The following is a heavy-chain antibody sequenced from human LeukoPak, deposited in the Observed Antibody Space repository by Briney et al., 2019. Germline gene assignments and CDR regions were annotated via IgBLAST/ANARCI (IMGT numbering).Heavy chain of an antibody. CDR1: GFTFSDYY. Sequence: GGSLRLSCAASGFTFSDYYMSWIRQAPGKGLEWVSYISSSGSTIYYADSVKGRFTISRDNSKNTLYLQMNSLRAEDTAVYYCARGVVEGVTDEVCFDIWGQGTMVTVSS. CDR3: ARGVVEGVTDEVCFDI. D-gene: IGHD2-21*02. V-gene: IGHV3-11*04. J-gene: IGHJ3*02. CDR2: ISSSGSTI.